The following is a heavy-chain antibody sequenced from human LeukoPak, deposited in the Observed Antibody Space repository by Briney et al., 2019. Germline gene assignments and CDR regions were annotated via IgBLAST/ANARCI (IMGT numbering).Heavy chain of an antibody. CDR1: GFTFSTYA. CDR2: ISGRGDST. J-gene: IGHJ4*02. Sequence: PGGSLRLSCAASGFTFSTYAMSWVRQAPGKGLEWVSAISGRGDSTYYADSVKGRFTISRDYSKNTLYLQMNSLRAEDTAVYYCARDVVGATYFDWGQGTLVTVSS. V-gene: IGHV3-23*01. CDR3: ARDVVGATYFD. D-gene: IGHD1-26*01.